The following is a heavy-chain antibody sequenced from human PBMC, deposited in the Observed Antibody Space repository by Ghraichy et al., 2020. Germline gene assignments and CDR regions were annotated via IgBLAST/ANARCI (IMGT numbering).Heavy chain of an antibody. J-gene: IGHJ6*02. Sequence: SETLSLTCAVYGGSFSGYYWSWIRQPPGKGLEWIGEINHSGSTNYNPSLKSRVTISVDTSKNQFSLKLSSVTAADTAVYYCARLYQTRPYCSSTSCYALVRSYSSRGYYYGMDVWGQGTTVTVSS. D-gene: IGHD2-2*01. CDR3: ARLYQTRPYCSSTSCYALVRSYSSRGYYYGMDV. CDR1: GGSFSGYY. V-gene: IGHV4-34*01. CDR2: INHSGST.